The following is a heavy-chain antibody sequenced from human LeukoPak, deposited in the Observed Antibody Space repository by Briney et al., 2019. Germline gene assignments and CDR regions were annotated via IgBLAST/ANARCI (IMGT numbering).Heavy chain of an antibody. V-gene: IGHV4-59*08. D-gene: IGHD3-3*01. Sequence: SETLSLTCTVSGGSISSYYWSWIRQPPGKGLEWIGYIYYSGSTNYNPSLKSRVTISVDTSKNQFSLKLSSVTAADTAVYYCARGSRYYDFWSGFKNVFDIWGQGKMVTVSS. CDR1: GGSISSYY. CDR2: IYYSGST. J-gene: IGHJ3*02. CDR3: ARGSRYYDFWSGFKNVFDI.